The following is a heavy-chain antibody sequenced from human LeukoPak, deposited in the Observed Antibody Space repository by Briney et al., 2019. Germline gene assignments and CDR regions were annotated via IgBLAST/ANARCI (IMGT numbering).Heavy chain of an antibody. CDR2: ISNNGGST. D-gene: IGHD6-6*01. V-gene: IGHV3-64*02. CDR3: ARTTIAARGADY. Sequence: GGSLRLSCAASGFTFSRYSMHWVRQAPGKGLEYVSAISNNGGSTFYADSVNGRFTISRDNSKNTLYLQMGSLRTEDMAVYYCARTTIAARGADYWGQGTLVTVSS. CDR1: GFTFSRYS. J-gene: IGHJ4*02.